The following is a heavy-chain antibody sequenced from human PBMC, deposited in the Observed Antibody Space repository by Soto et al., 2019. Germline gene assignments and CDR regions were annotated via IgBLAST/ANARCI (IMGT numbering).Heavy chain of an antibody. CDR1: GFTFSSYG. V-gene: IGHV3-30*18. CDR2: ISYDGSNK. CDR3: AKGRYPLYFDY. D-gene: IGHD2-2*01. Sequence: GGSLRLSCAASGFTFSSYGMHWVRQAPGKGLEWVAVISYDGSNKYYADSVKGRFTISRDNSKNTLYLQMNSLRAEDTAVYYCAKGRYPLYFDYWGQGTLVTVSS. J-gene: IGHJ4*02.